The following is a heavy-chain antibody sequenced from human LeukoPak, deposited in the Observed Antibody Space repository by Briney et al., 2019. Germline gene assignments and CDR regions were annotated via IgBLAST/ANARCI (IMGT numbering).Heavy chain of an antibody. CDR2: IRSDGSNK. Sequence: GGSLRLSXAASGFTVSTYGMHWVRQAPGKGLEWVTFIRSDGSNKYYADSVKGRFTTSRDNSKSTLSLQMDTLRSGDTALYYCAKDLYLSGFYPTSLDYWGQGTLVTVSS. V-gene: IGHV3-30*02. D-gene: IGHD3-22*01. J-gene: IGHJ4*02. CDR3: AKDLYLSGFYPTSLDY. CDR1: GFTVSTYG.